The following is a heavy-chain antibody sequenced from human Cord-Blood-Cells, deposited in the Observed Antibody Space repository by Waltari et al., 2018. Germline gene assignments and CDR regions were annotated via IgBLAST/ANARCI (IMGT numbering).Heavy chain of an antibody. Sequence: GKGLEWVAVIWYDGSNKYYADSVKGRFTISRDNSKNTLYLQMNSLRAEDTAVYYCARGTTVVSRGSNAFDIWGQGTMVTVSS. CDR2: IWYDGSNK. V-gene: IGHV3-33*01. CDR3: ARGTTVVSRGSNAFDI. J-gene: IGHJ3*02. D-gene: IGHD4-17*01.